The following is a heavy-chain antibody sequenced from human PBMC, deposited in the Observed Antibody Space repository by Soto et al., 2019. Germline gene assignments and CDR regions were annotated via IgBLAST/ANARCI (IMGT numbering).Heavy chain of an antibody. V-gene: IGHV1-69*13. CDR3: ARPPPPYYYDSSGSYYFDY. J-gene: IGHJ4*02. CDR2: IIPIFGTA. D-gene: IGHD3-22*01. CDR1: GGTFSSYA. Sequence: SVKVSCKASGGTFSSYAISWVRQAPGQGLEWMGGIIPIFGTANYAQKFQGRVTITADESTSTAYMELSSLRSEDTAVYYYARPPPPYYYDSSGSYYFDYWGQVTLVTVSS.